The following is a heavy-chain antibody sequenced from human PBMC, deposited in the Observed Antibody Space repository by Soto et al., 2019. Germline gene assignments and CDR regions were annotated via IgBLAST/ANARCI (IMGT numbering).Heavy chain of an antibody. CDR2: IYYSGST. Sequence: SETLSLTCTVSGGSISSGGYYWSWIRQHPGKGLEWIGYIYYSGSTYYNPSLKSRVTISVDTSKNQFSLKLSSVTAADTAVYYCARERAAYMDVWGKGTTVTVSS. V-gene: IGHV4-31*03. CDR3: ARERAAYMDV. D-gene: IGHD6-25*01. J-gene: IGHJ6*03. CDR1: GGSISSGGYY.